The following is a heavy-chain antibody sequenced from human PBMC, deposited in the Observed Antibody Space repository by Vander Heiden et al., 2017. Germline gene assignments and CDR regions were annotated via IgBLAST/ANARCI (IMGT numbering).Heavy chain of an antibody. J-gene: IGHJ3*02. CDR3: TRGRASAFDI. CDR1: GDSFSGNSVA. CDR2: TYYRSKWYN. Sequence: QVQLQQPGPGLVKPSQTLSLPWAMSGDSFSGNSVAWNWIRQSPSRGLEWLGRTYYRSKWYNEYAVSVKSRITINADTSKNQFSLQLNSVTPEDTAVYYCTRGRASAFDIWGQGTMVTVSS. V-gene: IGHV6-1*01.